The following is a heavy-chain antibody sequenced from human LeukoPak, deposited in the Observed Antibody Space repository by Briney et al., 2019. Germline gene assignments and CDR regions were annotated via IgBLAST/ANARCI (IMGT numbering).Heavy chain of an antibody. CDR3: AKDPHSEGYYYMDV. V-gene: IGHV3-43D*03. Sequence: GGSLRLSCAASGFTFDDYAMHWVRQAPGKGLEWVSLISWDDGSTYYADSVKGRFTISRDNSKNSLYLQMNSLRAEDTALYYCAKDPHSEGYYYMDVWGKGTTVTVSS. CDR2: ISWDDGST. CDR1: GFTFDDYA. J-gene: IGHJ6*03.